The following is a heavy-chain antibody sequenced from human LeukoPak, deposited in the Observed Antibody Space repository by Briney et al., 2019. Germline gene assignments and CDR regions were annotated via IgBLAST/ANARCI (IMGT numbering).Heavy chain of an antibody. CDR1: GFTFSSYA. CDR3: ARRIGIDYYSGAWWYFDL. V-gene: IGHV3-30-3*01. J-gene: IGHJ2*01. Sequence: GGSLRLSCAASGFTFSSYAMSWVRQAPGKGLEWVAVISYDGSNYYHTDSVKGRFTISRDNSKNTLYLQMNSLRAEDTAVYYCARRIGIDYYSGAWWYFDLWGRGTLVTVSS. D-gene: IGHD1-26*01. CDR2: ISYDGSNY.